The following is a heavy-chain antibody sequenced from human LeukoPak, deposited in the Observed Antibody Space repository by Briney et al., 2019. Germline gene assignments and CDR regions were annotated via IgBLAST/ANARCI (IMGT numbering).Heavy chain of an antibody. CDR3: ARATEYGSGADFDY. J-gene: IGHJ4*02. Sequence: ASVKVSCKASGYTFTSYDINWVRQATGQGLEWMGWMNPNSGNTGYAQKFQGRVTMTRNTSISTAYMELSSLRSEDTAVYYCARATEYGSGADFDYWGQGTLVTVSS. D-gene: IGHD3-10*01. CDR1: GYTFTSYD. CDR2: MNPNSGNT. V-gene: IGHV1-8*01.